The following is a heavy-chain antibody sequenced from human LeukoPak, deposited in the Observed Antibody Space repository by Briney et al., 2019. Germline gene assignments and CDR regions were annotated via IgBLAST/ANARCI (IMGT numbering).Heavy chain of an antibody. CDR3: ARTFEYCSSTSCYLDY. Sequence: ASVKVSCKASGGTFSSYYMHWVRQAPGQGLEWMGWISAYNGNTNYAQKLQGRVTMTTDTSTSTAYMELRSLRSDDTAVYYCARTFEYCSSTSCYLDYWGQGTLVTVSS. D-gene: IGHD2-2*01. J-gene: IGHJ4*02. V-gene: IGHV1-18*04. CDR2: ISAYNGNT. CDR1: GGTFSSYY.